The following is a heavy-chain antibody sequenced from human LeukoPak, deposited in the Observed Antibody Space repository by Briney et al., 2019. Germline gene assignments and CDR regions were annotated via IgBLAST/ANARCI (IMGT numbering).Heavy chain of an antibody. J-gene: IGHJ3*02. Sequence: ASVKVSCKAAGYTFTGYYMHWVRQAPGQGLEWMGWIHPNSGGTNYAQKFQGRVTMTRDTSISTAYMELSSLRSEDTVVYYCARRYYDSSGYPHDAFDIWGQGTMVTVSS. CDR1: GYTFTGYY. CDR2: IHPNSGGT. V-gene: IGHV1-2*02. CDR3: ARRYYDSSGYPHDAFDI. D-gene: IGHD3-22*01.